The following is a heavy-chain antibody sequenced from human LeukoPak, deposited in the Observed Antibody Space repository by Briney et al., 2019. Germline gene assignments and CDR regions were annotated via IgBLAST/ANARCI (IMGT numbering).Heavy chain of an antibody. CDR2: INPSGGSA. CDR3: AKIAAAGTVDY. D-gene: IGHD6-13*01. CDR1: GYTFTSYY. Sequence: ASVKVSCKASGYTFTSYYMNWVRRAPGQGLEWMGIINPSGGSASYAQKFQGRVTMTRDTSTSTVYMELSSLRSEDTAVYYCAKIAAAGTVDYWGQGTLVTVSS. V-gene: IGHV1-46*01. J-gene: IGHJ4*02.